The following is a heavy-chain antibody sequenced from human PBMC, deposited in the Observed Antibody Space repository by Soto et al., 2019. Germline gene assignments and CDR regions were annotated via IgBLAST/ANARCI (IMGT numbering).Heavy chain of an antibody. CDR3: ASSRAAMGPFDY. J-gene: IGHJ4*02. CDR1: GFTFSSYA. D-gene: IGHD5-18*01. V-gene: IGHV3-30-3*01. Sequence: GSLRLSCAASGFTFSSYAMHWVRQAPGKGLEWVAVISYDGSNKYYADSVKGRFTISRDNSKNTLYLQMNSLRAEDTAVYYCASSRAAMGPFDYWGQGTLVTVSS. CDR2: ISYDGSNK.